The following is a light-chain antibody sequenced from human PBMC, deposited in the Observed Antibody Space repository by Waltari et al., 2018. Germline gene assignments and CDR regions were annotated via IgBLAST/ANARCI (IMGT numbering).Light chain of an antibody. V-gene: IGKV4-1*01. CDR2: WAS. CDR3: QQYYGTPPYT. J-gene: IGKJ2*01. Sequence: DIVMTQSPDSLAVSLGERATIHCKSSQSLLYSSNNKNYLAWYQQKLGQPPKLLFYWASTRESGVPDRFSGSGSGTDFTLTISSLQAEDVAVYYCQQYYGTPPYTFGQGTKLEIK. CDR1: QSLLYSSNNKNY.